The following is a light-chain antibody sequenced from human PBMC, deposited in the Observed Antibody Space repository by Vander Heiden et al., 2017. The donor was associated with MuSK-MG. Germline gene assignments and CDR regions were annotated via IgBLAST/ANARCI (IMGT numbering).Light chain of an antibody. Sequence: DIQLTQSPSFLSASVGDRVTITCRASQGISSYLAWYQQKPGKAPKLLIYAASTLQSGVPSRFSGSGYGKEFTLTISSRQPEDFASYYCQQPKSYPFFTFGHGTKVDIK. CDR3: QQPKSYPFFT. CDR2: AAS. V-gene: IGKV1-9*01. CDR1: QGISSY. J-gene: IGKJ3*01.